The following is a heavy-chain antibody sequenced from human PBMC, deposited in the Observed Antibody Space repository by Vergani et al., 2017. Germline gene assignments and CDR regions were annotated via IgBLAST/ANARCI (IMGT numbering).Heavy chain of an antibody. CDR1: GFTLSNFD. V-gene: IGHV3-30*02. CDR2: IRFDGSNQ. J-gene: IGHJ4*02. D-gene: IGHD3-16*01. CDR3: AKHFRGWGIDY. Sequence: QVQLVESGGGVVQRGGSLRLSCATSGFTLSNFDMQWIRQGPGKGLEFVAFIRFDGSNQYYEASVKGRFTLSRDFSKNTLYLQMNSLRTDDTATYYCAKHFRGWGIDYWGQGTQVIVSS.